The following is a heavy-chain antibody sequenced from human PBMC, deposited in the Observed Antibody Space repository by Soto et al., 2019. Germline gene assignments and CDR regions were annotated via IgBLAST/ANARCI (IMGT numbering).Heavy chain of an antibody. Sequence: PSETLSLTCTVSGGSISSGDYYWSWIPQPPGKGLEWIGYIYYSGSTYYNPSLKSRVTISVDTSKNQFSLKLSSVTAADTAVYYCASTYYDSSGYFFDYSGQGTLVTVSS. CDR1: GGSISSGDYY. CDR3: ASTYYDSSGYFFDY. J-gene: IGHJ4*02. V-gene: IGHV4-30-4*01. CDR2: IYYSGST. D-gene: IGHD3-22*01.